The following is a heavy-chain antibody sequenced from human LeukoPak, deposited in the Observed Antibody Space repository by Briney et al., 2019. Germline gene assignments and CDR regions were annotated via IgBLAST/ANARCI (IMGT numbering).Heavy chain of an antibody. Sequence: PSETLSLTCTVSGGSISSSGYYWGWIRQPPGKGLEWIASIYYSGSTYYNPSLKSRATISVDTSNNQLSLKLSSLTAADTAVYYCARHEYSGSYYGLSWFDPWGQGTLVTVSS. V-gene: IGHV4-39*01. CDR1: GGSISSSGYY. CDR3: ARHEYSGSYYGLSWFDP. CDR2: IYYSGST. D-gene: IGHD1-26*01. J-gene: IGHJ5*02.